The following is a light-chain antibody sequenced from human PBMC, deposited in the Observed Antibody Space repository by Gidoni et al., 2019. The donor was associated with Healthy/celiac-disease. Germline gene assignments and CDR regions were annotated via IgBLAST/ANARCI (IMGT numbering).Light chain of an antibody. Sequence: SYELTQPPSVSVSPGQTASITCSGDKLGDKYASWYQHKPGQSPVLVIYQDTKRPSGIPERFSGSNSGNTATLTISGTQAMDEADYYCQAWDSSTAVFGTGTKVTVL. CDR3: QAWDSSTAV. CDR2: QDT. CDR1: KLGDKY. J-gene: IGLJ1*01. V-gene: IGLV3-1*01.